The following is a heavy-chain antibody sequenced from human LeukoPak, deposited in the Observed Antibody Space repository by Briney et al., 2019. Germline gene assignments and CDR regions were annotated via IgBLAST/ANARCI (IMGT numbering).Heavy chain of an antibody. CDR1: GGTFNSYS. CDR2: VIPILNVA. Sequence: EASVKVSCKTSGGTFNSYSLSWLRQAPGQRLEWLEGVIPILNVANYSQTFQDRVTITADTSTSVAYMELISLKPDDTAVYYCARGAPKYYFGSESHNYFFDHWGQGTLVTVSS. J-gene: IGHJ4*02. CDR3: ARGAPKYYFGSESHNYFFDH. D-gene: IGHD3-10*01. V-gene: IGHV1-69*10.